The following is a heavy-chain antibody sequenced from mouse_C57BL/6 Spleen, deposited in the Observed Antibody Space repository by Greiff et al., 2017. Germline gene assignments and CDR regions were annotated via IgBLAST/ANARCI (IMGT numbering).Heavy chain of an antibody. J-gene: IGHJ1*03. V-gene: IGHV1-69*01. CDR2: IDPSDSYT. CDR1: GYTFTSYW. Sequence: QVQLKQPGAELVMPGASVKLSCKASGYTFTSYWMHWVKQRPGQGLEWIGEIDPSDSYTNYNQKFKGKSTLTVDKSSSTAYMQLSSLTSEDSAVYYCAPYGSSGFDVWGTGTTVTVSS. D-gene: IGHD1-1*01. CDR3: APYGSSGFDV.